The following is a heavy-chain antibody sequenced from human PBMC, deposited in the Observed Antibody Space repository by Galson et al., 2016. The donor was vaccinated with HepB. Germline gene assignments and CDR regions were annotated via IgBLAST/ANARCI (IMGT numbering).Heavy chain of an antibody. CDR2: ISAYNGNT. CDR1: GYTFTSYG. V-gene: IGHV1-18*01. CDR3: ARESMYSSGWEDLYYHGMDV. D-gene: IGHD6-19*01. J-gene: IGHJ6*02. Sequence: SVKVSCKASGYTFTSYGISWVRQAPGQGLEWMGWISAYNGNTNYAQKLQGRVTMTTDTSTSTAYMELRSLRSDDAAIYYCARESMYSSGWEDLYYHGMDVWGQGTTVTVSS.